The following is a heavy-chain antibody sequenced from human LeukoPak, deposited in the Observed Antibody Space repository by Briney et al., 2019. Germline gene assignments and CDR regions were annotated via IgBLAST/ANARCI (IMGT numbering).Heavy chain of an antibody. CDR3: AKDMSTTIFGVVSAFDP. CDR2: ISWNSGSI. D-gene: IGHD3-3*01. Sequence: GRSLRLPCAASGFTFDDYDMHWVRQAPGKGLEWVSGISWNSGSIGYADSVKGRFTISRDNAKNSLYLQMNSLRAEDTALYYCAKDMSTTIFGVVSAFDPWGQGTLVTVSS. CDR1: GFTFDDYD. V-gene: IGHV3-9*01. J-gene: IGHJ5*02.